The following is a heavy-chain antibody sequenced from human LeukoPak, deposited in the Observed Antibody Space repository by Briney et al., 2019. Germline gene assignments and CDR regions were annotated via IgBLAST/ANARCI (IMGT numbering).Heavy chain of an antibody. CDR2: INSDGSST. D-gene: IGHD2-21*02. CDR3: ASALPADCGGDCYSTDAFDI. J-gene: IGHJ3*02. Sequence: TGGSLRLSCAASGFTFSSHWMHWARQAPGKGLVWVSRINSDGSSTSYADSVKGRFTISRDNAKNSLYLQMNSLRAEDTAVYYCASALPADCGGDCYSTDAFDIWGQGTMVTVSS. V-gene: IGHV3-74*01. CDR1: GFTFSSHW.